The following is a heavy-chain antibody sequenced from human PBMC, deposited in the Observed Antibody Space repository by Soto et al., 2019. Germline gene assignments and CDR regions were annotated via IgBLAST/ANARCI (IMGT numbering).Heavy chain of an antibody. D-gene: IGHD2-8*01. CDR3: TRESVKGHGGTSNFDY. CDR1: GFTFGDYA. V-gene: IGHV3-49*03. Sequence: GGSLRLSCTASGFTFGDYAMSWFRQAPGKGLEGVGFIRSKAYGGTTEYAASVKGRFTISRDDSKSIAYLQMNSLKTEDTAVYYCTRESVKGHGGTSNFDYWGQGTLVTVSS. J-gene: IGHJ4*02. CDR2: IRSKAYGGTT.